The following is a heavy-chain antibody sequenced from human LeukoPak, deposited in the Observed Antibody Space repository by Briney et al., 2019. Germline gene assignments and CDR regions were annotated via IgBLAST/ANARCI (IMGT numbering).Heavy chain of an antibody. Sequence: GASVKVSCKAPGYTFTGYYMHWVRQAPGQGLEWMGWINPNSGGTNYAQKFQGRVTMTRDTSISTAYMELSSLRSEDTAVYYCARGPDVSSAGYDAHYYYYYYMDVWGKGTTVTVSS. V-gene: IGHV1-2*02. J-gene: IGHJ6*03. CDR2: INPNSGGT. D-gene: IGHD5-12*01. CDR3: ARGPDVSSAGYDAHYYYYYYMDV. CDR1: GYTFTGYY.